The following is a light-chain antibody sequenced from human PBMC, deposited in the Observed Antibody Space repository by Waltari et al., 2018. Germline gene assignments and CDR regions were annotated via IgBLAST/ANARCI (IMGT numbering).Light chain of an antibody. CDR3: QQLNSYPYT. Sequence: DIQLTQSPSFLSASVGDRVTITCRANQGISSYLAWYQQKPGKAPKLLIYAASTLQSGVPSRFSGSGSGTEFTLTISSLQPEDFATYYCQQLNSYPYTFGQGTKLEIK. CDR1: QGISSY. J-gene: IGKJ2*01. V-gene: IGKV1-9*01. CDR2: AAS.